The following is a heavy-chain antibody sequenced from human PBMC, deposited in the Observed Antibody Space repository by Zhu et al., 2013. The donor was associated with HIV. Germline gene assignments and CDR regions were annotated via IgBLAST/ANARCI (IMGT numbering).Heavy chain of an antibody. J-gene: IGHJ6*02. D-gene: IGHD6-19*01. CDR2: IIPIFGTA. Sequence: QVQLVQSGAEVKKPGSSVKVSCKASGGTFSSYAISWVRQAPGQGLEWMGGIIPIFGTANYAQKFQGRVTITADESTSTAYMELSSLRSEDTAVYYCARDSPPGAVADYYYGMDVWGQGTTVTVSS. CDR1: GGTFSSYA. CDR3: ARDSPPGAVADYYYGMDV. V-gene: IGHV1-69*01.